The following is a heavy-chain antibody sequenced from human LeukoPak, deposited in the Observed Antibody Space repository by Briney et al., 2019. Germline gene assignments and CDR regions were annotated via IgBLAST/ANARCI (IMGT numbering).Heavy chain of an antibody. CDR3: ARGRGRWLRFLYYFDY. CDR1: GGSISSSNW. Sequence: SGTLSLTCAVSGGSISSSNWWSWIRQPPGKGLEWIGEIYHSGSTNYNPSLKSRVTISVDKSKTQFSLKLSSVTAADTAVYYCARGRGRWLRFLYYFDYWGQGTLVTVSS. D-gene: IGHD5-12*01. J-gene: IGHJ4*02. CDR2: IYHSGST. V-gene: IGHV4-4*02.